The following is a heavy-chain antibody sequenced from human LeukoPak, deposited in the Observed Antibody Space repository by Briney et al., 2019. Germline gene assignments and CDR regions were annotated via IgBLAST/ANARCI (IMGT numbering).Heavy chain of an antibody. J-gene: IGHJ4*02. Sequence: GASVKVSCKASGYTFTGYYMHWVRQAPGQGLEWMGWINPNSGGTNYAQKFQGRVTMTRDTSISTAYMELSRLRSDDTAVYYCARVNKGPSGYYYLFDYWGQGTLVTVSS. V-gene: IGHV1-2*02. CDR1: GYTFTGYY. CDR3: ARVNKGPSGYYYLFDY. D-gene: IGHD3-22*01. CDR2: INPNSGGT.